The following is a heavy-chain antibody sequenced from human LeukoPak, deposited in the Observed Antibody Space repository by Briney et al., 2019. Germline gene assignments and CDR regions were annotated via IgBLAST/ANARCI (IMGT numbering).Heavy chain of an antibody. CDR2: IIAANGKT. V-gene: IGHV1-3*01. D-gene: IGHD5/OR15-5a*01. CDR3: ARSKDFPFFDA. CDR1: RDTFSSYA. Sequence: GASVKVSCKASRDTFSSYAIYWVRQAPGQRLEWMAWIIAANGKTKYSRRFQGRVSITTDTSARTAYMELRSLGSEDTAIYYCARSKDFPFFDAWGQGTLVTVSS. J-gene: IGHJ4*02.